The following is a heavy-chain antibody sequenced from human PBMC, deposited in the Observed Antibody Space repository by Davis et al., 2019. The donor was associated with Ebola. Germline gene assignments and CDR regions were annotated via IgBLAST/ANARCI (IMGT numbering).Heavy chain of an antibody. CDR2: ISSNGGST. Sequence: SCAASGFTFSSYAMHWVRQAPGKGLEYVSAISSNGGSTYYANSVKGRFTISRDNSKNTLYLQMNSLRAEDTAVYYCARGRFPDYGMDVWGQGTTVTVSS. CDR1: GFTFSSYA. J-gene: IGHJ6*02. CDR3: ARGRFPDYGMDV. V-gene: IGHV3-64*01.